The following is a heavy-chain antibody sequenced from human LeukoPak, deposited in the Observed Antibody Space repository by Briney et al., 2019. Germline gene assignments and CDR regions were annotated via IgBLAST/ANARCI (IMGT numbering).Heavy chain of an antibody. V-gene: IGHV3-21*01. CDR1: GFTFSAYD. J-gene: IGHJ4*02. D-gene: IGHD5-18*01. Sequence: GGSLRLSCAASGFTFSAYDIHWVRQAPGKGLEWVSSISRSSSYIYYADSVKGRFALSRDNAKNSLYLQISSLRAEDTAVYYCAKPKYSYGNIDYWGQGTLVTVSS. CDR2: ISRSSSYI. CDR3: AKPKYSYGNIDY.